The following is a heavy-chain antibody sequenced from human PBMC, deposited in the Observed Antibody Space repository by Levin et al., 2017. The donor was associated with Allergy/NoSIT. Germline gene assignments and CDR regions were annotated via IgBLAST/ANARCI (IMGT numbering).Heavy chain of an antibody. CDR1: GFTFSSYA. J-gene: IGHJ4*02. Sequence: GGSLRLSCAASGFTFSSYAMHWVRQAPGKGLEYVSAISSNGGSTYYANSVKGRFTISRDNSKNTLYLQMGSLRAEDMAVYYCARDKDGRPDYWGQGTLVTVSS. CDR2: ISSNGGST. V-gene: IGHV3-64*01. CDR3: ARDKDGRPDY. D-gene: IGHD5-24*01.